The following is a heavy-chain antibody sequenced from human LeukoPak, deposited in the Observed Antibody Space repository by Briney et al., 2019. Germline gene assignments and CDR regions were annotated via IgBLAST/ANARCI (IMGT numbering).Heavy chain of an antibody. Sequence: SQTLSLTCTVSGGSISSGSYYWSWIRQPAGKGLEWIGRIYTSGSTNYNPSLKSRVTLSVDTSKNQFSLKLSSVTAADTAVYYCARVMYDSSGYYYVPDAFGIWGQGAMVTVSS. V-gene: IGHV4-61*02. CDR3: ARVMYDSSGYYYVPDAFGI. D-gene: IGHD3-22*01. CDR2: IYTSGST. CDR1: GGSISSGSYY. J-gene: IGHJ3*02.